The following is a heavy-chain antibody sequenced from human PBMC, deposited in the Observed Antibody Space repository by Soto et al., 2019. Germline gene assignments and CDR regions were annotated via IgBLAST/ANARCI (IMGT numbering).Heavy chain of an antibody. V-gene: IGHV4-34*01. CDR2: INHSGST. CDR1: GGSFSGYY. J-gene: IGHJ4*02. CDR3: ARGKGIDY. Sequence: PSETLSLTCAVYGGSFSGYYWSWIRQPPGKGLEWIGEINHSGSTNYNPSLKSRVTISVDTSKNQFSLKLSSVTAADTAVYYCARGKGIDYWGQGTLVTVSS.